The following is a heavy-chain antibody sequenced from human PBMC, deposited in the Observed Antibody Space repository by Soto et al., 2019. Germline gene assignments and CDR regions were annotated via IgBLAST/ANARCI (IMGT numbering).Heavy chain of an antibody. CDR2: IYYSGST. CDR1: GGSISSYY. V-gene: IGHV4-59*01. CDR3: AGDIAAAKYYYYGMDV. D-gene: IGHD6-13*01. Sequence: SETLSLTCTVSGGSISSYYWSWIRQPPGKGLEWIGDIYYSGSTNYNPSLKSRVTISVDTAKNQFSLKLSSVTAADTAVYYWAGDIAAAKYYYYGMDVWGQGTTVTVSS. J-gene: IGHJ6*02.